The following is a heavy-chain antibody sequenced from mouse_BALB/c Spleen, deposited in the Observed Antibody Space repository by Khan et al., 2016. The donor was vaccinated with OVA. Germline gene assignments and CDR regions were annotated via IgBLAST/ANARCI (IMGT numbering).Heavy chain of an antibody. V-gene: IGHV2-6-5*01. CDR1: GFSLTDYA. Sequence: VQLVESGPGLVAPPQSLSITCTVSGFSLTDYAVSWIRQPPGKGLEWLGVIWGGGSKYYNSVLKSRLSISKDNSKSQVFLKMNSLQTDDTAMYYCAKDPPYYGMDYWGQGTSVTVSS. CDR2: IWGGGSK. J-gene: IGHJ4*01. CDR3: AKDPPYYGMDY.